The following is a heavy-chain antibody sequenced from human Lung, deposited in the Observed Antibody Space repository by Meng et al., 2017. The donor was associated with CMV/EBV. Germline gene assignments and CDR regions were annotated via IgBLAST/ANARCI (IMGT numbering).Heavy chain of an antibody. CDR3: ARAGCVGSGRDSACWGYRAY. CDR2: IYYSGST. J-gene: IGHJ4*02. D-gene: IGHD2-21*01. CDR1: GGSLSNYY. V-gene: IGHV4-59*01. Sequence: SETLSLTCSVSGGSLSNYYWSWIRQAPGSGLEWIAYIYYSGSTTYNPSLKSRVTIPLDLSRNQFSLTLNSVTDADTAVYYGARAGCVGSGRDSACWGYRAYWGQGAXVTVSS.